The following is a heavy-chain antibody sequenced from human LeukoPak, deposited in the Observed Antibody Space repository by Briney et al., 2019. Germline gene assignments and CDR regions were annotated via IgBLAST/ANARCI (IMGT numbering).Heavy chain of an antibody. D-gene: IGHD2-21*01. V-gene: IGHV3-7*03. CDR1: GFTFSNHA. Sequence: PGGSLRLSCTASGFTFSNHAMTWVRQAPGKGLEWVANIKQDGSEKYYVDSVKGRFTISRDNAKNSLYLQMNSLRAEDTAVYYCARSPYCGGDCYYSRRWGQGTLVTVSS. CDR3: ARSPYCGGDCYYSRR. J-gene: IGHJ4*02. CDR2: IKQDGSEK.